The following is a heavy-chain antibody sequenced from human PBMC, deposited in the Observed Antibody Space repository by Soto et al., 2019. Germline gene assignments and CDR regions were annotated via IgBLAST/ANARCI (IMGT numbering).Heavy chain of an antibody. CDR1: GGSISSSSYY. CDR2: IYYSGST. D-gene: IGHD3-10*01. V-gene: IGHV4-39*01. Sequence: QLQLQESGPGLVKPSETLSLTCTVSGGSISSSSYYWGWIRQPPGKALEWIGRIYYSGSTYYNPSLKSRVTISVDTSKNQFSLKLSSVTAADTAVYYCARHWGGYSGMGFDPWCQGTLVTVSS. J-gene: IGHJ5*02. CDR3: ARHWGGYSGMGFDP.